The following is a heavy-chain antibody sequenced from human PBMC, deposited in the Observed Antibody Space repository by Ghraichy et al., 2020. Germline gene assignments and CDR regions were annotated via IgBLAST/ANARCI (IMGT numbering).Heavy chain of an antibody. Sequence: GGSLRLSCAASGFTFSGYWISWVRQAPGKGLEWVANIKKDGSEKYYVDSVKGRFTISRDNAKNSLYLQMNSLRAEDMAVYYCARDLGSGWYFDYWGQGTLVTVSS. V-gene: IGHV3-7*01. D-gene: IGHD6-19*01. CDR2: IKKDGSEK. CDR1: GFTFSGYW. CDR3: ARDLGSGWYFDY. J-gene: IGHJ4*02.